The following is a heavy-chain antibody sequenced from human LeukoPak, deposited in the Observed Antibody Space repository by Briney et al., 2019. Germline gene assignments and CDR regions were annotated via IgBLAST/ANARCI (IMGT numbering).Heavy chain of an antibody. CDR1: GFNFNIYS. CDR3: ARDDLGFDP. Sequence: GGSLRLSCAASGFNFNIYSMNWVRQAPGKGLEWISYISSGSSTIFSADSVKGRFTVSRDNAKNSLYLQMNSLRAEDTAVYYCARDDLGFDPWGQGTLVTVSS. CDR2: ISSGSSTI. D-gene: IGHD2-21*02. J-gene: IGHJ5*02. V-gene: IGHV3-48*01.